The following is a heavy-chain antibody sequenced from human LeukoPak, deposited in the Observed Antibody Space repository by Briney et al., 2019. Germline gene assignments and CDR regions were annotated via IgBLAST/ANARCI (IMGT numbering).Heavy chain of an antibody. V-gene: IGHV1-8*01. Sequence: GASVKVSCKASGYTFTSYDINWVRQATGQGLEWMGWMNPNSGNTGYAQKFQGRVTMTRNTSISTAFMELSSLRSEDTAVYYCARGGPVLLWFGELLLRKNYYYYYMDVWGKGTTVTVSS. D-gene: IGHD3-10*01. J-gene: IGHJ6*03. CDR1: GYTFTSYD. CDR2: MNPNSGNT. CDR3: ARGGPVLLWFGELLLRKNYYYYYMDV.